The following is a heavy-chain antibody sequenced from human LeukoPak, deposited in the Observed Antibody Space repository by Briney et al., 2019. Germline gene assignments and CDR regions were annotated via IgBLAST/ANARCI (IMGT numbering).Heavy chain of an antibody. CDR1: GFTFSSYG. Sequence: GGSLRLSCAASGFTFSSYGMNWVRQAPGKGLEWVAVISYDGSNKYYADSVKGRFTISRDNSKNTLYLQMNSLRSDDTAVYYCAREHSSSWDQFDYWGQGTLVTVSS. D-gene: IGHD6-13*01. CDR2: ISYDGSNK. J-gene: IGHJ4*02. V-gene: IGHV3-30*03. CDR3: AREHSSSWDQFDY.